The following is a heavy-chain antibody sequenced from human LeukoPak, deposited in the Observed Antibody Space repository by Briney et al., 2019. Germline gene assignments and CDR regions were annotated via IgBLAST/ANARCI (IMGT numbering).Heavy chain of an antibody. Sequence: SETLSLTCTVSGGSISSYYWSWIRQPPGKGLEWIAYISDIGSTNYNPSLKSRVTISVDTSKNQFSLKLSSVTAADTAVYYCARGNYGLIDYWGQGTLVTVSS. CDR2: ISDIGST. CDR1: GGSISSYY. CDR3: ARGNYGLIDY. V-gene: IGHV4-59*12. D-gene: IGHD3-10*01. J-gene: IGHJ4*02.